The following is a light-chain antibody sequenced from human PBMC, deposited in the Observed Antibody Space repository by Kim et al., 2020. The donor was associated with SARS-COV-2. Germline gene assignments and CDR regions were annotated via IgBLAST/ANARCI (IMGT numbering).Light chain of an antibody. CDR2: YDS. CDR3: QVWDSSSDHPVV. CDR1: NIGSKS. J-gene: IGLJ2*01. V-gene: IGLV3-21*04. Sequence: SYELTQPPSVSVAPGKTARITCGGNNIGSKSVHWYQQKPGQAPVLVIYYDSDRPSGIPERFSGSNSGNTATLPISRVEAGDEADYYCQVWDSSSDHPVV.